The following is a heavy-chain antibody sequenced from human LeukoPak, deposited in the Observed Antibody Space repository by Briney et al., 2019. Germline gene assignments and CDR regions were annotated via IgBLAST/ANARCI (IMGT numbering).Heavy chain of an antibody. CDR2: ISGGGDST. J-gene: IGHJ4*02. CDR3: AKDHGR. D-gene: IGHD1-26*01. Sequence: GGSVSLFCAAAGFTFSSYAMSWVRQAPGKGLEWVSAISGGGDSTYYADSVKGRFTISRDNSKSTLYLQMNSLRAEDTAVYYCAKDHGRWGRGTVVSVSS. V-gene: IGHV3-23*01. CDR1: GFTFSSYA.